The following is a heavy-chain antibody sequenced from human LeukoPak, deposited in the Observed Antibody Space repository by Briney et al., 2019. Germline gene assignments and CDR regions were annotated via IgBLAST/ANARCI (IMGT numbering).Heavy chain of an antibody. Sequence: PSETLSLTCAVYGGSSSGYYWSWIRQPPGKGLEWIGEINHSGSTNYNPSLKRRGTISVDASKNQFSLKLSSVTAADTAVYYCARRQGYDFWSGYYLHFDYWGQGTLVTVSS. D-gene: IGHD3-3*01. V-gene: IGHV4-34*01. CDR2: INHSGST. CDR1: GGSSSGYY. CDR3: ARRQGYDFWSGYYLHFDY. J-gene: IGHJ4*02.